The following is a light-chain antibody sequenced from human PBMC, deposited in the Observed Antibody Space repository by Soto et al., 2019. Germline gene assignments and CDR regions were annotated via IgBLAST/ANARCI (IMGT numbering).Light chain of an antibody. J-gene: IGKJ2*01. CDR2: AAS. CDR1: QGISSY. Sequence: DIQLTQSPSFLSASVGDRVTITCRASQGISSYLAWYQQKPGKAPELLIYAASTLHSGVPSRFSGSGSGAEFTLTISSLQPEDFATYYCQQLNGYPPKYTFGQGTKLEVK. CDR3: QQLNGYPPKYT. V-gene: IGKV1-9*01.